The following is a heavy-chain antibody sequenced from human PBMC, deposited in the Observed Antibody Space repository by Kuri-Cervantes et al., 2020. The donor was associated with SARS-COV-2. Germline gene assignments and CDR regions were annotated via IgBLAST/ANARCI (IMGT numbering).Heavy chain of an antibody. CDR1: GGTFSSYA. Sequence: SVKVSCKASGGTFSSYAISWVRQAPGQGLEWMGRIIPILGTANYAQKFQGRVTITADKSTSTAYMELSSLRSEDTAVYYCARDFIAAAGIDYWGQGTLVTDSS. CDR2: IIPILGTA. CDR3: ARDFIAAAGIDY. D-gene: IGHD6-13*01. J-gene: IGHJ4*02. V-gene: IGHV1-69*04.